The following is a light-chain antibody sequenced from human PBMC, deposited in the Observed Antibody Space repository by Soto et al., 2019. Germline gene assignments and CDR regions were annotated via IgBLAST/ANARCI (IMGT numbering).Light chain of an antibody. CDR3: LQDYNYPLT. Sequence: AIMITQSPAAFSATTGDRVSITCRATQDIGTYLAWYQQIPGKAPKLLIYDASTLQTGVPSRFSGSGSGTDFTLTISSLQPEDFATYYCLQDYNYPLTFGGGTKAYIK. J-gene: IGKJ4*01. CDR1: QDIGTY. V-gene: IGKV1-8*01. CDR2: DAS.